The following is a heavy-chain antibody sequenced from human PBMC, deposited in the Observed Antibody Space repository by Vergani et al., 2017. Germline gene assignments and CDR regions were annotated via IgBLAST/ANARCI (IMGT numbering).Heavy chain of an antibody. V-gene: IGHV3-7*03. J-gene: IGHJ4*02. CDR1: GFTFSSYW. CDR2: IKQDGSEK. D-gene: IGHD6-19*01. Sequence: VQLVESGGGLVQPGGSLRLSCAASGFTFSSYWMSWVRQAPGKGLEWVANIKQDGSEKYYVDSVKGRFTISRDNAKNSLYLQMNSLRAEDTAVYYCARDPGGSSGWYYFDYWGQGTLVTVSS. CDR3: ARDPGGSSGWYYFDY.